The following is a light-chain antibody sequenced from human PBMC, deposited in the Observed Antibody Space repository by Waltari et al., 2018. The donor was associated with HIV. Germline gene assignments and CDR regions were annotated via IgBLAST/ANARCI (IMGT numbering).Light chain of an antibody. CDR3: ATWDDSLNGYV. CDR2: TNI. V-gene: IGLV1-44*01. J-gene: IGLJ1*01. CDR1: SSNIGNNT. Sequence: QSVLTQPPSASGTPGQRVTISCSGSSSNIGNNTVNWYQQVPGTAPKLLIYTNIQRPSGVPDRISGSKSGTSASLAIRGLQSEDEANYYCATWDDSLNGYVFGSGTKVTVL.